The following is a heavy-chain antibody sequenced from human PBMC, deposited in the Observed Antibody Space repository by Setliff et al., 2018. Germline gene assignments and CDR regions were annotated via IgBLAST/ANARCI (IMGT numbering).Heavy chain of an antibody. V-gene: IGHV4-61*09. CDR1: GGSISSGSLY. CDR3: ARDVYLYDSSGYYYEMAQWYFDL. D-gene: IGHD3-22*01. CDR2: IYTSGST. Sequence: SETLSLTCTVSGGSISSGSLYWSWIRQPAGKGLEWIGHIYTSGSTNYNPSLKTRVTISVDTSKNQFPLKLSAVTAADTAVYYCARDVYLYDSSGYYYEMAQWYFDLWGRGTLVTVSS. J-gene: IGHJ2*01.